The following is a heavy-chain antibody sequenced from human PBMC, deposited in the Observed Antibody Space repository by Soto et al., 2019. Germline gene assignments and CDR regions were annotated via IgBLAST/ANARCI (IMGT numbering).Heavy chain of an antibody. Sequence: EVQLLESGGGLVQPGGSLRLSCAASGFTFSTYVMTWVRKAPGKGLEWVSSISGSGSNTYYADSVKCRFTISRDNSRNTLYLQMSSLRAQDTAVYYCAKDGTHSSSWTYYFDYWGQGTLVTVSS. J-gene: IGHJ4*02. D-gene: IGHD6-13*01. V-gene: IGHV3-23*01. CDR2: ISGSGSNT. CDR3: AKDGTHSSSWTYYFDY. CDR1: GFTFSTYV.